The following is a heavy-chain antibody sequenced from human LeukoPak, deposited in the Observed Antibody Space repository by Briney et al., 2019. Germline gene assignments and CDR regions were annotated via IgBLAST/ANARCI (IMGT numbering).Heavy chain of an antibody. D-gene: IGHD3-22*01. Sequence: SETLSLTCTVSGASFNSDDQYWNWIRQSPGKGLEWIGSIHLSGMLYNNPSLESRGTMSRDTSKNQFSLNLNSVTAADTAVYFCSRGLDSRKLGYWGQGILVAVSS. CDR3: SRGLDSRKLGY. CDR1: GASFNSDDQY. V-gene: IGHV4-31*03. CDR2: IHLSGML. J-gene: IGHJ4*02.